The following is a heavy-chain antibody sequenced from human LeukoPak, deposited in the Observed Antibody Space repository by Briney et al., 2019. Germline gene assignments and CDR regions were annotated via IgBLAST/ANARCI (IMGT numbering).Heavy chain of an antibody. CDR2: INPNSGGT. Sequence: ASVKVSCKASGYTFTGYYMHWVRRAPGQGLEWMGWINPNSGGTNYAQKFQGRVTMTRDTSMSTAYMELNSLGSEDTAIYYCARGLGDYNTDWFPVSGYWGQGTPVTVSS. J-gene: IGHJ4*02. D-gene: IGHD3-9*01. CDR1: GYTFTGYY. V-gene: IGHV1-2*02. CDR3: ARGLGDYNTDWFPVSGY.